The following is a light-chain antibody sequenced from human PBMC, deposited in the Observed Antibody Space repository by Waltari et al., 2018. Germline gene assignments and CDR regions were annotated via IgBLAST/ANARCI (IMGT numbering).Light chain of an antibody. Sequence: QSVLTQPPSASGTPGQRVTISCSGSSSNIGSNTVNWYQQLPGTAPKLRIYSNNQRPSGVPDRFAGSKSGPSAALAISGLQSEDGADYYCAAWDDSLNGPVVFGGGTKLTVL. J-gene: IGLJ2*01. CDR2: SNN. V-gene: IGLV1-44*01. CDR3: AAWDDSLNGPVV. CDR1: SSNIGSNT.